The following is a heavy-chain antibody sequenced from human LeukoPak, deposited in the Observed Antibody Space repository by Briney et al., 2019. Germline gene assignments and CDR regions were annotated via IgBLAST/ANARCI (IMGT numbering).Heavy chain of an antibody. CDR2: IAGGGGRT. D-gene: IGHD1-26*01. V-gene: IGHV3-23*01. J-gene: IGHJ4*02. CDR1: GFTFSSYA. Sequence: GGSLRLSCAASGFTFSSYAMTWVRHAPGKGLEGVSSIAGGGGRTYYADSVKGRFSISRDNSKNTLYLQMNSLRAENTAVYYCAKHSGNYYFDYWGQGTLVTVSS. CDR3: AKHSGNYYFDY.